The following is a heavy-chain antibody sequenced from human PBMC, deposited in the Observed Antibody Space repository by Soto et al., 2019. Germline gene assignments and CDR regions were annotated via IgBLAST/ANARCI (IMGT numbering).Heavy chain of an antibody. D-gene: IGHD2-2*01. CDR2: INPNSGGT. Sequence: QVQLVQSGAEVKKPGASVKVSCKASGYTFTGYCMHWVRQAPGQGLEWMGWINPNSGGTNYAQKFQGWVTMTRDTSISTAYMELSRLRSDDTAVYYCARGQLDQLRGSAFDSWGQGTMVTVSS. J-gene: IGHJ3*02. CDR1: GYTFTGYC. CDR3: ARGQLDQLRGSAFDS. V-gene: IGHV1-2*04.